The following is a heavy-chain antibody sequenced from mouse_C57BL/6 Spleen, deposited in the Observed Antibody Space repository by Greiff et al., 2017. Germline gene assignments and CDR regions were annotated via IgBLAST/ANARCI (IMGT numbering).Heavy chain of an antibody. Sequence: QVQLKQPGAELVKPGASVKLSCKASGYTFTSYWMHWVKQRPGQGLEWIGMIHPNSGSTNYNEKFKSKATLTVDKSSSTAYMQLSSLTSEDSAVYYCAYYSNSSYWYFDVWGTGTTVTVSS. CDR2: IHPNSGST. CDR1: GYTFTSYW. V-gene: IGHV1-64*01. D-gene: IGHD2-5*01. CDR3: AYYSNSSYWYFDV. J-gene: IGHJ1*03.